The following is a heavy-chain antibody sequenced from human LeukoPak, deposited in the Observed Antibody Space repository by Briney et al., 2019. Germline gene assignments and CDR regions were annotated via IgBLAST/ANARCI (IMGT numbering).Heavy chain of an antibody. D-gene: IGHD6-13*01. CDR3: ARYISSGNDY. J-gene: IGHJ4*02. Sequence: SETLSLTCTGSGGSISPYYWSWIRQPPGRGLEWIAYIYYTGRTSSNPSLRSRVTTSIDTSNNQFSLKLSSVTAADTAVYYCARYISSGNDYWGQGSLVTVSS. CDR2: IYYTGRT. CDR1: GGSISPYY. V-gene: IGHV4-59*08.